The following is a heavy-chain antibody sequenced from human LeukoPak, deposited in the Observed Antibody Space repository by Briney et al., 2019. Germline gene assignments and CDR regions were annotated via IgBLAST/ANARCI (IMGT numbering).Heavy chain of an antibody. CDR1: GGSISSYY. V-gene: IGHV4-4*07. CDR3: ARDFSGITMVRGVILPFDY. J-gene: IGHJ4*02. Sequence: SETLSLTCTVSGGSISSYYWSWIRQPAGKGLEWIGRIYTSGSTNYNPSLKSRVTMSVDTSKNQFSLKLSSVTAADTAVYYCARDFSGITMVRGVILPFDYWGQGTQVTVSS. D-gene: IGHD3-10*01. CDR2: IYTSGST.